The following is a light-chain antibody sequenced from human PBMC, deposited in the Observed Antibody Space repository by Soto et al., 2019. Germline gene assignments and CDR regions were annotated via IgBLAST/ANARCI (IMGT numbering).Light chain of an antibody. J-gene: IGLJ2*01. V-gene: IGLV1-47*01. Sequence: QSVLTQPPSASGTPGQRVTISCSGSISNIGSNFIYWYQQLPGTAPKLLIYRNNERRSGVPDRFSGSKSGTSASLAISGLRSEDEADYHCAAWDDSLSGVVFGGGNKLTV. CDR3: AAWDDSLSGVV. CDR2: RNN. CDR1: ISNIGSNF.